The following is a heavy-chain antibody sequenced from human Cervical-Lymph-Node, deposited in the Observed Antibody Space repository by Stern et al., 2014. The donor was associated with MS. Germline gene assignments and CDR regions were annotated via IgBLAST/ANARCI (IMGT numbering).Heavy chain of an antibody. CDR3: AREVAGHRLGMMDV. V-gene: IGHV1-46*01. J-gene: IGHJ6*02. CDR1: GYTFTSYY. Sequence: VQLVESGAEVKKPGASVKVSCKASGYTFTSYYMHWVRQAPGQGLERMGIINPSGGSKRYAQKFQGRVTMTRDTSTSTVYMELSSLRSEDTAVYYCAREVAGHRLGMMDVWGQGTTVTVSS. CDR2: INPSGGSK. D-gene: IGHD6-19*01.